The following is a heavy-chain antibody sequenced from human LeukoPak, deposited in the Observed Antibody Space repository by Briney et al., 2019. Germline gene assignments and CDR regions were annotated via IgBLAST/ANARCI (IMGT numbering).Heavy chain of an antibody. CDR1: VGTFTIYA. Sequence: WSSVTVSPKPSVGTFTIYAISWVRQAPGQGLEWVGGVIPILGAANYSQKFQGRGTLTADKSTSTAYTELSTLRSEDTAVYQCATASSLVSSSWPYKWFDTWGQGTLVTVSS. CDR3: ATASSLVSSSWPYKWFDT. V-gene: IGHV1-69*06. CDR2: VIPILGAA. J-gene: IGHJ5*02. D-gene: IGHD6-13*01.